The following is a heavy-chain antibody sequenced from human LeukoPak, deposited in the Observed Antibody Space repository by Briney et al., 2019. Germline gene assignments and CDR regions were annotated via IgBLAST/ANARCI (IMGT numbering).Heavy chain of an antibody. CDR2: VSGSGHST. D-gene: IGHD6-13*01. CDR1: GFTFSIYA. CDR3: AKGHGSTWYDGLYYFDY. V-gene: IGHV3-23*01. Sequence: GGSLRLSCAASGFTFSIYAMSWVRQAPGKGLEWVSTVSGSGHSTFYADSVKGRFTISRDNSKNMLYLQMNSLRVEDTAVYYCAKGHGSTWYDGLYYFDYWGQGILVTVSS. J-gene: IGHJ4*02.